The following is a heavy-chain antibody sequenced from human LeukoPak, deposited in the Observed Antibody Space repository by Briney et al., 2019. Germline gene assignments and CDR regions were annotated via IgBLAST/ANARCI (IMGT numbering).Heavy chain of an antibody. Sequence: GASEKVSCKASGYTFTSYGISWVRQAPGQGLEWMGWISAYNGNTNYAQKLQGRVTMTTDTSTSTAYMELRSLRSDDTAVYYCARDSNYDILTGLFKPTADYWGQGTLVTVSS. D-gene: IGHD3-9*01. CDR1: GYTFTSYG. J-gene: IGHJ4*02. V-gene: IGHV1-18*01. CDR3: ARDSNYDILTGLFKPTADY. CDR2: ISAYNGNT.